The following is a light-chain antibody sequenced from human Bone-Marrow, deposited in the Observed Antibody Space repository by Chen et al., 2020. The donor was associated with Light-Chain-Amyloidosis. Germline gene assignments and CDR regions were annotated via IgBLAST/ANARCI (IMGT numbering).Light chain of an antibody. CDR3: QSYQGSSQGV. V-gene: IGLV6-57*01. CDR2: EDD. J-gene: IGLJ3*02. Sequence: NFMLTQPHSVSESPGKTVIISCTRRSASIATNYVQWYQQRPGSSPTTGIYEDDQRPSGVPDRFSGSIDRSSNSATLTISGLKTEDEADYYCQSYQGSSQGVFGGGTKLTVL. CDR1: SASIATNY.